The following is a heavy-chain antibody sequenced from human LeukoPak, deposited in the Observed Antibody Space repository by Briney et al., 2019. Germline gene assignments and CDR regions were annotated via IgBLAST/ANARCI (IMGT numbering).Heavy chain of an antibody. D-gene: IGHD5-18*01. V-gene: IGHV3-21*01. CDR2: ISSSSSYT. CDR1: RFTFSSYS. Sequence: PGGSLRLSCAASRFTFSSYSMKWVRQAPGKGLEWVSSISSSSSYTYYADSVKGRFTISRDNAKNSLYLQMNSLRAEDTAVYYCAREGTDMSPLDFWGQGTLVTVSS. CDR3: AREGTDMSPLDF. J-gene: IGHJ4*02.